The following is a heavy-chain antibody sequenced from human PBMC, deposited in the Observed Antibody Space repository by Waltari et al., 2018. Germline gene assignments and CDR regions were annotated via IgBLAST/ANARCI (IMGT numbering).Heavy chain of an antibody. V-gene: IGHV3-30*17. CDR2: ISFDGNDI. CDR3: TRDGHSYFYGSWSDY. J-gene: IGHJ4*02. Sequence: QGRLVESGGGVVQPGRSLPLSCEVSGLSVSRYAMHWVRQAPGKGLEWVAVISFDGNDIYFADSVKGRFTITRDNSKSTLYLQMNSLTPEDTAIYYCTRDGHSYFYGSWSDYWGQGALVTVSS. D-gene: IGHD3-10*01. CDR1: GLSVSRYA.